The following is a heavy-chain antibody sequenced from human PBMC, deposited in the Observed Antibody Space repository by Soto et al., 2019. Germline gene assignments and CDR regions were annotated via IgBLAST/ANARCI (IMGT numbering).Heavy chain of an antibody. CDR3: ARQMGDYDFWSGYYYYYYYMDV. CDR2: IYYSGST. Sequence: SETLSLTCTVSGGSISSSSYYWGWIRQPPGKGLEWIGSIYYSGSTYYNPSLKSRVTISVDTSKNQFSLKLSSVTAADTAVYYCARQMGDYDFWSGYYYYYYYMDVWGKGTTVTVSS. CDR1: GGSISSSSYY. J-gene: IGHJ6*03. V-gene: IGHV4-39*01. D-gene: IGHD3-3*01.